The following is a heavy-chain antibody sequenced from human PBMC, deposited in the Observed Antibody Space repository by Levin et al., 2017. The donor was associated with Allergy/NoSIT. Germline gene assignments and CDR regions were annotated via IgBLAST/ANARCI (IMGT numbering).Heavy chain of an antibody. J-gene: IGHJ4*02. CDR1: GGSISSSSDY. D-gene: IGHD3-3*01. Sequence: SETLSLTCTVSGGSISSSSDYWGWIRQPPGKGLEWIGSIYYSGTTSYNPSLKGRVTISLDTSKNRFSLKLSSVTAADTAVYYCARTTWGGSFYDLRSGYFDCWGQGTLVTVSS. V-gene: IGHV4-39*01. CDR2: IYYSGTT. CDR3: ARTTWGGSFYDLRSGYFDC.